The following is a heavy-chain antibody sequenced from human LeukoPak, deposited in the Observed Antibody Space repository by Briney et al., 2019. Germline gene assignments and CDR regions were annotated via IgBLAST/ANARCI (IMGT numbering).Heavy chain of an antibody. CDR1: GFTFSSYA. J-gene: IGHJ4*02. V-gene: IGHV3-23*01. Sequence: GGSLRLSCAASGFTFSSYAMSWFRHAPGQGLEWVSALSGSGGSTYSADAVQGRFTISRDSSKNTLYLRMNSLRAEDTAVYYCAKVWIQTFDCWGQGTLVTVSS. CDR2: LSGSGGST. CDR3: AKVWIQTFDC. D-gene: IGHD5-18*01.